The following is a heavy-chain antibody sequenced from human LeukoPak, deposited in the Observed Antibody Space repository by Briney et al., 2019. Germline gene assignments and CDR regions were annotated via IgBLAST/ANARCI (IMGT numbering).Heavy chain of an antibody. V-gene: IGHV3-30-3*01. CDR2: ISYDGSSK. CDR1: GFTFSSYA. CDR3: ARDYYYDSSGYQFYYYYGMDV. J-gene: IGHJ6*02. D-gene: IGHD3-22*01. Sequence: GGSLRLSCAASGFTFSSYAMHWVRQAPGKGLEWVAVISYDGSSKYYADSVKGRFTISRDNSKNTLYLQMNSLRAEDTAVYYCARDYYYDSSGYQFYYYYGMDVWGQGTTVTVSS.